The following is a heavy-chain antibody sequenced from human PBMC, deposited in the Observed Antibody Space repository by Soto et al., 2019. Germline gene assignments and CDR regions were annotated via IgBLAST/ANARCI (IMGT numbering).Heavy chain of an antibody. CDR3: ARAYGASYYYYYYGMDV. CDR1: GGSVSSGSYY. V-gene: IGHV4-61*01. CDR2: IYYSGST. Sequence: PSETLSLTCTVSGGSVSSGSYYWSWIRQPPGKGLEWIGYIYYSGSTNYNPSLKSRVTISVDTSKNQFSLKLSSVTAADTAVYYCARAYGASYYYYYYGMDVWGQGTTVTVSS. J-gene: IGHJ6*02. D-gene: IGHD4-17*01.